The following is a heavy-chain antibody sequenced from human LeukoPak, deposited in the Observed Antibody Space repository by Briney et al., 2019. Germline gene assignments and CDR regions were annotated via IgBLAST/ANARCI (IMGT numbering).Heavy chain of an antibody. D-gene: IGHD2/OR15-2a*01. Sequence: SSETLSLTCTVSGGSISNYYWSWIRQPPGKGLEWIGFIHSNGGANYNASLNSRATISRDTSRKQFSLKLTSVTAADTAVYYCGCANMGSLGQFDPWGQGTLVTVSS. CDR3: GCANMGSLGQFDP. CDR2: IHSNGGA. CDR1: GGSISNYY. V-gene: IGHV4-59*01. J-gene: IGHJ5*02.